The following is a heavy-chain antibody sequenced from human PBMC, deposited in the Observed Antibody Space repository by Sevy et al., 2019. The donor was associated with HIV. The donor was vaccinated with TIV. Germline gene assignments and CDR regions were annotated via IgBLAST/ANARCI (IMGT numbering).Heavy chain of an antibody. CDR3: ARDLPPSATTVSHFDY. D-gene: IGHD4-17*01. V-gene: IGHV3-48*03. CDR2: ITNSGSSV. J-gene: IGHJ4*02. Sequence: GGSLRLSCVASGFIFSSYEMNWVRQAPGKGLEWVSYITNSGSSVYYSDSVRGRLTISRYNAKNSLFLQMNSLRAEDTALYYCARDLPPSATTVSHFDYWGRGTLVTVSS. CDR1: GFIFSSYE.